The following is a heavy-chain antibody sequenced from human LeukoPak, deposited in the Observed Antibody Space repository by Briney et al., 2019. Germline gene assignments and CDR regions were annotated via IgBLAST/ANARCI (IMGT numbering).Heavy chain of an antibody. CDR3: TKDPNGDYVGAFDF. D-gene: IGHD4-17*01. CDR2: ISVLGFDT. J-gene: IGHJ3*01. CDR1: NFAFSTYA. Sequence: GGSLRLTCAASNFAFSTYAMTWVRQAPGQGLEWVSSISVLGFDTSYADSVKGRFTISRDNSQSTLFLQMNSLRAEDTAVYYCTKDPNGDYVGAFDFWGQGTMITVSS. V-gene: IGHV3-23*01.